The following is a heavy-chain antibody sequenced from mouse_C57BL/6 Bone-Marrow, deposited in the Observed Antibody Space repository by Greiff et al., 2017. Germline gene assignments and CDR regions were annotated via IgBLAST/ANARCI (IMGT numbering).Heavy chain of an antibody. Sequence: VQLQQPGAELVKPGASVKLSCKASGYTFTSYWMHWVKQRPGQGLEWIGMIHPNSGSTNYNEKFKSKDTLTVDKSSRTAHMELRSLTSEDSAVYYCAGTYWGNRVFDVWGTGTTVTFSS. J-gene: IGHJ1*03. CDR2: IHPNSGST. V-gene: IGHV1-64*01. CDR1: GYTFTSYW. CDR3: AGTYWGNRVFDV. D-gene: IGHD2-1*01.